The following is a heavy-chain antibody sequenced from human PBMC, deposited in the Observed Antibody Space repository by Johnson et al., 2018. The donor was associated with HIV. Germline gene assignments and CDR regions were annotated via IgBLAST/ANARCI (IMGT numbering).Heavy chain of an antibody. CDR3: TTDDVVPPAFDI. CDR1: GFTFSSYS. D-gene: IGHD2-15*01. Sequence: VQLVESGGGVVQPGRSLRLSCAASGFTFSSYSMHWVRQAPGKGLEWVGRIKSKTDGGTTDYAAPVKGRFTISRDDSKNTLYLQMNSLKTEDTAVYYCTTDDVVPPAFDIWGQGTRVTVSS. CDR2: IKSKTDGGTT. V-gene: IGHV3-15*01. J-gene: IGHJ3*02.